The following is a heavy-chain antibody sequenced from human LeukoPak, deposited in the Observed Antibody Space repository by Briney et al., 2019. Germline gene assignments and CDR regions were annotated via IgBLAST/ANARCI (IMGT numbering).Heavy chain of an antibody. CDR2: IKQDGSKK. D-gene: IGHD5-12*01. CDR3: AGWGDSGYDHS. V-gene: IGHV3-7*01. J-gene: IGHJ4*02. Sequence: GGSLRLSCVASGFPFSSYWMTWVRQAPGKGLEWVANIKQDGSKKSYVDSVKGRFTVSRDNTKNTLYLQMNSLRAEDTAVYYCAGWGDSGYDHSWGQGTLVTVSS. CDR1: GFPFSSYW.